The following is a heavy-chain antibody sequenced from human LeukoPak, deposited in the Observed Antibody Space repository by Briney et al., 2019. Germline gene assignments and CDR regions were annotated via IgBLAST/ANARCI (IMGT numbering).Heavy chain of an antibody. V-gene: IGHV3-48*01. Sequence: GGSLRLSRAASGFIFSGYSMNWVRQAPGKGLEWVSYISSTTSIIYYADSVKGRFTISRDNAKNSLYLQMNSLRAEDTAVYYCARESPSFLLGIAAAGNGVDYWGQGTLVTVSS. CDR1: GFIFSGYS. CDR3: ARESPSFLLGIAAAGNGVDY. D-gene: IGHD6-13*01. CDR2: ISSTTSII. J-gene: IGHJ4*02.